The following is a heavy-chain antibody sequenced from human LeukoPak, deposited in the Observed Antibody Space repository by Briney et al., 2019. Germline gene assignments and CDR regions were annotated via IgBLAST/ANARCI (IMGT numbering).Heavy chain of an antibody. D-gene: IGHD3-3*01. CDR2: IIPIFGTA. CDR3: ASRYDFWSGYPNNWFDP. J-gene: IGHJ5*02. Sequence: ASVNVSCTASGGTFSSYAISWVRQAPGQGLEWMGGIIPIFGTANYAQKFQGRVTITADESTSTAYMELSSLRSEDTAVYYCASRYDFWSGYPNNWFDPWGQGTLVTVSS. CDR1: GGTFSSYA. V-gene: IGHV1-69*13.